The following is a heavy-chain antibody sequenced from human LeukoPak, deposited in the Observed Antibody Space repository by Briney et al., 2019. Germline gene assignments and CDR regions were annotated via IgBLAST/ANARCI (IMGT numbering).Heavy chain of an antibody. J-gene: IGHJ5*02. V-gene: IGHV1-18*01. CDR3: ARDPIPDYSGGWFDP. CDR1: GYTFTGYG. D-gene: IGHD6-19*01. CDR2: ISAYNDNT. Sequence: GASVKVSCKASGYTFTGYGITWVRQAPGQGLEWMGWISAYNDNTNYAQKVQGRVTMTTDTSTSTAYMELRSLRSDDTAVYYCARDPIPDYSGGWFDPWGQGTLVTVSS.